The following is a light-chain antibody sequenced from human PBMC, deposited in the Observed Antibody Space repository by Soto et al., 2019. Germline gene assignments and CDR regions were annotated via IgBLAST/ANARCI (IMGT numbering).Light chain of an antibody. CDR2: STN. J-gene: IGLJ3*02. Sequence: QTVVTQEPSFSVSPGRTVTLTCGLSSGSVTTSHFPGWYQQTPGQAPRTLISSTNTRSSGVPDRFSGSILGNKAALTITGAQADDESDYYCILYLGGGVWVFGGGTKLTVL. CDR3: ILYLGGGVWV. CDR1: SGSVTTSHF. V-gene: IGLV8-61*01.